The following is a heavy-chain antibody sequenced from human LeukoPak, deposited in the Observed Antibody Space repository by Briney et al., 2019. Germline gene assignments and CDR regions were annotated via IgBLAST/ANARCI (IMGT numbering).Heavy chain of an antibody. CDR2: INWSGGST. CDR3: ARAPITSPFYFDY. CDR1: GFAFDEHG. D-gene: IGHD2-2*01. J-gene: IGHJ4*02. V-gene: IGHV3-20*04. Sequence: GGSLRLSCTTSGFAFDEHGMSWVRQVPGKGLEWVSGINWSGGSTGYADPLRGRFTISRDNAKNSLYLQMDSLRAEDTALYYCARAPITSPFYFDYWGQGTLVTVSS.